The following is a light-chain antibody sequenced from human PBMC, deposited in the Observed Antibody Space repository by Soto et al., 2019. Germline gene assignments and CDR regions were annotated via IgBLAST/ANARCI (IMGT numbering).Light chain of an antibody. J-gene: IGKJ1*01. CDR1: QSINTW. CDR3: QQYNNYSGT. CDR2: DAS. Sequence: DIQMIQAPATPSASKGDRVTITCRASQSINTWLAWYQQKPGKAPKLLIYDASSLENGVPSRFSGSGSGTEFTLTISSLQPDDFATYYCQQYNNYSGTFGQGTKV. V-gene: IGKV1-5*01.